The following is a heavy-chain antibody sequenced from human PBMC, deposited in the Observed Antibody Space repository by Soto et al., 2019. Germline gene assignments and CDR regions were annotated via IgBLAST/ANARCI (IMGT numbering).Heavy chain of an antibody. CDR1: GFTLSGSG. D-gene: IGHD5-12*01. V-gene: IGHV3-33*01. CDR2: IWYDGDHRSYGGNDK. J-gene: IGHJ4*02. Sequence: QVQLVESGGGVAQPGTSLRLSCAASGFTLSGSGMHWVRQAPGKGLEWVAVIWYDGDHRSYGGNDKHYAASVKGRFTISRDNFKNMRYLQLNSLRAEDTAVYYCARAADGYDYGLDYWGQGTLVTVSS. CDR3: ARAADGYDYGLDY.